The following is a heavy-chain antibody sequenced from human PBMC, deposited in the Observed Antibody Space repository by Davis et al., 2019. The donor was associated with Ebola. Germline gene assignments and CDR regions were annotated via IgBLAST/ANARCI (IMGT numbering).Heavy chain of an antibody. CDR2: IIPILGIA. CDR1: GGTFSSYA. V-gene: IGHV1-69*04. Sequence: SVKVSCKASGGTFSSYAISWVRQAPGQGLEWMGRIIPILGIANYAQKFQGRVTITADKSTSTAYMELSSLRSEDTAVYYCAIAGGYYGSGSRTRNYYYYGMDVWGQGTAVTVSS. CDR3: AIAGGYYGSGSRTRNYYYYGMDV. J-gene: IGHJ6*02. D-gene: IGHD3-10*01.